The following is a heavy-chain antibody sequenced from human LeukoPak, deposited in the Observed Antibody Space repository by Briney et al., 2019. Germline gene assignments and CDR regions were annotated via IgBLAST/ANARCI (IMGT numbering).Heavy chain of an antibody. CDR2: IIPIFGTA. D-gene: IGHD1-26*01. CDR3: ARDLGATGHFDY. CDR1: GYTFTSYG. J-gene: IGHJ4*02. Sequence: SVKVSCKASGYTFTSYGISWVRQAPGQGLEWMGRIIPIFGTANYAQKFQGRVTITTDESTSTAYMELSSLRSEDTAVYYCARDLGATGHFDYWGQGTLVTVSS. V-gene: IGHV1-69*05.